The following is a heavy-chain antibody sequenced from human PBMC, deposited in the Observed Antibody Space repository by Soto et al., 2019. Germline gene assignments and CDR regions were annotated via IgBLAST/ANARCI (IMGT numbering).Heavy chain of an antibody. Sequence: GGSLRLSCAASGFTFSSYSMNWVRQAPGKGLEWVSSISSSSSYIYYADSVKGRFTISRDNAKNSLYLQMNSLRAEDTAVYYCARDQSPSQYCSGGSCYDPFDYWGQGTLVTVSS. CDR1: GFTFSSYS. CDR3: ARDQSPSQYCSGGSCYDPFDY. V-gene: IGHV3-21*01. CDR2: ISSSSSYI. D-gene: IGHD2-15*01. J-gene: IGHJ4*02.